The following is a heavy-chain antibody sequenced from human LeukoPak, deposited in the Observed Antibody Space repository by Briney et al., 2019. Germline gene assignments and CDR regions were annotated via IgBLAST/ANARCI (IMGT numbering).Heavy chain of an antibody. V-gene: IGHV1-46*01. J-gene: IGHJ2*01. CDR2: INPSGGST. CDR1: GYTFTSYY. CDR3: ARGYCSGGSCYEDYGDYGWSSGVNRYFDL. Sequence: ASVKVSCKASGYTFTSYYMHWVRQAPGQGLEWMGIINPSGGSTSYAQKFQGRVTMTRDTSTSTVYMELSSLRSEDTAVYYCARGYCSGGSCYEDYGDYGWSSGVNRYFDLWGRGTLVTVSS. D-gene: IGHD2-15*01.